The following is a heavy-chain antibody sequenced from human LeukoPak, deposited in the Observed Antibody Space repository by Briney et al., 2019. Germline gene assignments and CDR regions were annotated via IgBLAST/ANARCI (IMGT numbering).Heavy chain of an antibody. D-gene: IGHD6-13*01. V-gene: IGHV3-23*01. CDR1: GFSFSSYA. J-gene: IGHJ4*02. CDR3: AKDGRVEQQLYYFDY. Sequence: GGSLRLSCAASGFSFSSYAMSWVRQAPGKGLEWVSTIRGSGGNTYYADSVKGRFTISRDNSKNALYLQMNRLRAEDTAIYYCAKDGRVEQQLYYFDYWGQGTLVTVSS. CDR2: IRGSGGNT.